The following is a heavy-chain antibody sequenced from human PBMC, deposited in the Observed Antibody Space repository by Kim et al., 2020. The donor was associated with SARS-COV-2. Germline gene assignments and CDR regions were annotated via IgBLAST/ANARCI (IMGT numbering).Heavy chain of an antibody. CDR1: GGSFSGYY. J-gene: IGHJ4*02. D-gene: IGHD2-15*01. CDR2: INHSGST. CDR3: ARAGDSGGSRQEEINY. V-gene: IGHV4-34*01. Sequence: SETLSLTCAVYGGSFSGYYWSWIRQPPGKGLEWIGEINHSGSTNYNPSLKSRVTISVDTSKNQFSLKLSSVTAADTAVYYCARAGDSGGSRQEEINYWGQGTLVTVSS.